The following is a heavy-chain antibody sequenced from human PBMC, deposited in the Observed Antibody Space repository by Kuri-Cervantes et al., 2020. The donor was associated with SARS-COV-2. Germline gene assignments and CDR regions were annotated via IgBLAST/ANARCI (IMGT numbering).Heavy chain of an antibody. CDR2: IYTSGST. Sequence: LRLSCTVSGGSISSGDYYWSWIRQPPGKGLEWIGYIYTSGSTNYNPSLKSRVTISVDTSKNQFSLKLSSVTAADTAVYYCARDLYYYDSSGYEYYYYYMDVWGKGTTVTVSS. CDR1: GGSISSGDYY. D-gene: IGHD3-22*01. CDR3: ARDLYYYDSSGYEYYYYYMDV. V-gene: IGHV4-30-4*08. J-gene: IGHJ6*03.